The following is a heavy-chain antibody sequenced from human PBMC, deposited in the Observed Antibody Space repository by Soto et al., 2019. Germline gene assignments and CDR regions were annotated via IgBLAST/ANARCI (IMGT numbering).Heavy chain of an antibody. D-gene: IGHD3-10*01. J-gene: IGHJ6*02. CDR3: ARDLSVDTMVRGATFYYYYGMDV. CDR1: GGSISSGGYY. V-gene: IGHV4-31*03. CDR2: IYYSGST. Sequence: PSETLSLTCTVSGGSISSGGYYWSWIRQHPGKGLEWIGYIYYSGSTYYNPSLKSRVTISVDTSKNQFSLKLSSVTAADTAVYYCARDLSVDTMVRGATFYYYYGMDVWGQGTTVTVSS.